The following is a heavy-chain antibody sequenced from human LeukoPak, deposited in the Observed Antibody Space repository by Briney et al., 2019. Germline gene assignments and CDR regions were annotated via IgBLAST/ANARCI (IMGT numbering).Heavy chain of an antibody. V-gene: IGHV4-59*01. D-gene: IGHD6-13*01. CDR1: GGSFSGYY. J-gene: IGHJ4*02. CDR3: ARGGAAAGLFDY. CDR2: IYYSGST. Sequence: SETLSLTCAVYGGSFSGYYWSWIRQPPGKGLEWIGYIYYSGSTNYNPSLKSRVTISVDTSKNQFSLKLSSVTAADTAVYYCARGGAAAGLFDYWGQGTLVTVSS.